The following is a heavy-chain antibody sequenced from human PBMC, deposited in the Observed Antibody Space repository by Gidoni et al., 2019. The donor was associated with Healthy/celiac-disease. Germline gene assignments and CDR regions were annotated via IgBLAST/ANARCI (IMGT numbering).Heavy chain of an antibody. D-gene: IGHD1-26*01. CDR2: IYYSGST. Sequence: QVQLQESGPGLVKPSETLSLTCTVSGCSISSYYWSWIRQPPGKGLEWIGYIYYSGSTNYNPSLKSRVTISVDTSKNQFSLKLSSVTAADTAVYYCARGGGKWELRGYFDYWGQGTLVTVSS. V-gene: IGHV4-59*01. CDR3: ARGGGKWELRGYFDY. J-gene: IGHJ4*02. CDR1: GCSISSYY.